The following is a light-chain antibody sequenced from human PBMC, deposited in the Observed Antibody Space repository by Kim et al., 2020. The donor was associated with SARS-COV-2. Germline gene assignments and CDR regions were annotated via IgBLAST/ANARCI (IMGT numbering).Light chain of an antibody. Sequence: GQRGTISCSGSSANIGGNSVSWYQQLPGTAPKLLIYRSDERPSGVPDRFSGSKSDTSASVAISGLQSEDEADYYCAVWDDSLNGVLFGGGTQLTVL. CDR3: AVWDDSLNGVL. V-gene: IGLV1-44*01. CDR2: RSD. CDR1: SANIGGNS. J-gene: IGLJ2*01.